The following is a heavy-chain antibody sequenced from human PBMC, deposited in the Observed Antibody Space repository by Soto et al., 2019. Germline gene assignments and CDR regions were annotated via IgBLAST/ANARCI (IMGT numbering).Heavy chain of an antibody. D-gene: IGHD3-22*01. CDR1: GYTLTELS. J-gene: IGHJ6*02. V-gene: IGHV1-24*01. Sequence: ASVKVSCKVSGYTLTELSMHWVRQAPGKGLEWMGGFDPEDGETIYAQKFQGRVTMTEDTSTDTAYMELSSLRSEDTAVYYCATPAPAYYDSSGYKGGMDVWGQGTTVTVSS. CDR2: FDPEDGET. CDR3: ATPAPAYYDSSGYKGGMDV.